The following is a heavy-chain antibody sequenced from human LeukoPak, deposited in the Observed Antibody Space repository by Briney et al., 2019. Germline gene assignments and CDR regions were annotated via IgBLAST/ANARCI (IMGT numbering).Heavy chain of an antibody. CDR2: STI. V-gene: IGHV3-48*01. D-gene: IGHD6-13*01. CDR3: ARDQWYSSSWYPPYYYGMDV. Sequence: STIYSAHSVKGRFTISRDNAKNSLYLQMNSLRAEDTAVYYCARDQWYSSSWYPPYYYGMDVWGQGTTVTVSS. J-gene: IGHJ6*02.